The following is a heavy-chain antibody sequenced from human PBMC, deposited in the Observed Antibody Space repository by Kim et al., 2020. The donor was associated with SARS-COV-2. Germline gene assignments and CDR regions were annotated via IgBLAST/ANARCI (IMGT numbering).Heavy chain of an antibody. CDR3: ARDQRGGVGGYYYYGMDV. CDR2: IYSGGST. CDR1: GFTVSSNY. Sequence: GGSLRLSCAASGFTVSSNYMSWVRQAPGKGLEWVSVIYSGGSTYYADSVKGRFTISRDNSKNTLYLQMNSLRAEDTAVYYCARDQRGGVGGYYYYGMDVWGQGTTVTVSS. J-gene: IGHJ6*02. D-gene: IGHD2-15*01. V-gene: IGHV3-66*01.